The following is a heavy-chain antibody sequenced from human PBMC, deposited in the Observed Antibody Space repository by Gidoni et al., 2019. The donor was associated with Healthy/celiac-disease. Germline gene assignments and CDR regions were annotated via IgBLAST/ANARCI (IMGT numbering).Heavy chain of an antibody. V-gene: IGHV3-30*18. D-gene: IGHD6-13*01. CDR2: ISYDGSNK. Sequence: QVQLVESGGGVVQPGRSLRLPCAASGFTFSSYGMHWVRQAPGKGLEWVAVISYDGSNKYYADSVKGRFTISRDNSKNTLYLQMNSLRAEDTAVYYCAKFIFSSSSDFDYWGQGTLVTVSS. J-gene: IGHJ4*02. CDR1: GFTFSSYG. CDR3: AKFIFSSSSDFDY.